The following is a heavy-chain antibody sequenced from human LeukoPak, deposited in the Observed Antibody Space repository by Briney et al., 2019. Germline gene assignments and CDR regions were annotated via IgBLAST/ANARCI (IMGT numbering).Heavy chain of an antibody. CDR2: IKQDGSEK. V-gene: IGHV3-7*01. CDR1: GFTFGDYW. CDR3: ARREATMDV. J-gene: IGHJ6*03. Sequence: PGGSLRLSCAVSGFTFGDYWMSWVRQAPGKGLEWVANIKQDGSEKHYVDSVKGRFTISRDNAKNSLYLQMNGLRVEDTGVYYCARREATMDVWGKGTTVTVSS. D-gene: IGHD1-26*01.